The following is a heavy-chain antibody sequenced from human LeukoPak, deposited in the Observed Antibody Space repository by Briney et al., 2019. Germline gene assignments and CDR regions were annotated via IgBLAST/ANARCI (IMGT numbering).Heavy chain of an antibody. CDR3: ARGYSSSWYLAAFDY. CDR2: IIPIFGTA. V-gene: IGHV1-69*13. Sequence: SVKVSCKASGGTFSSYAISWVRQAPGQGLEWMGGIIPIFGTANYAQKFQGRVTITADESTSTAYMELSGLRSEDTAVYYCARGYSSSWYLAAFDYWGQGTLVTVSS. D-gene: IGHD6-13*01. J-gene: IGHJ4*02. CDR1: GGTFSSYA.